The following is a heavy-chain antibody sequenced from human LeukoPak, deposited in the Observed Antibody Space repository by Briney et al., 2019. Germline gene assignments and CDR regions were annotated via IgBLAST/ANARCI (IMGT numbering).Heavy chain of an antibody. D-gene: IGHD6-13*01. J-gene: IGHJ6*03. CDR3: ARSAVAGFSYYSYYLDV. V-gene: IGHV3-21*01. Sequence: GGSLRLSCAASGFTFSSYSMNWVRQAPGKGLEWVSSISGSSSYIYYADSVKGRFTISRDNAKNTLYLQMNSLRAEDTAVYYCARSAVAGFSYYSYYLDVWGKGTTVTIFS. CDR2: ISGSSSYI. CDR1: GFTFSSYS.